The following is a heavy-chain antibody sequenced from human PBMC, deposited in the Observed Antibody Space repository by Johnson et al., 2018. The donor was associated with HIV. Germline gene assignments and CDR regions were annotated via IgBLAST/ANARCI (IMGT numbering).Heavy chain of an antibody. CDR2: ISWNSGSI. V-gene: IGHV3-9*01. CDR1: GFTFDDYA. J-gene: IGHJ3*02. Sequence: EVQLVESGGGVVRPGGSLRLSCAASGFTFDDYAMHWVRQAPGKGLEWVSGISWNSGSIGYADSVKGRFTISRDNAKNSLYLQMNSLRAEDTAVYYCAASVYYYDSSGYFAFDIWGQGTMVTVSS. CDR3: AASVYYYDSSGYFAFDI. D-gene: IGHD3-22*01.